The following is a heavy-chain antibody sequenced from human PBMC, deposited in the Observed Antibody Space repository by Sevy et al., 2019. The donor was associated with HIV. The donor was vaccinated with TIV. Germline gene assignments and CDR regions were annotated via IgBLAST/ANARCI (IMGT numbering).Heavy chain of an antibody. CDR3: ARAGIGDFWSGYYGIDH. J-gene: IGHJ4*02. D-gene: IGHD3-3*01. CDR1: GFTFRNYW. V-gene: IGHV3-74*01. Sequence: GGSLRLSCAASGFTFRNYWMHWVRQAPGKGLVSASYIHTDGSSSYYADYVKGRFTISRDNAQNTLYLQMNSLRAEDTAVYYCARAGIGDFWSGYYGIDHWGQGTLVTVSS. CDR2: IHTDGSSS.